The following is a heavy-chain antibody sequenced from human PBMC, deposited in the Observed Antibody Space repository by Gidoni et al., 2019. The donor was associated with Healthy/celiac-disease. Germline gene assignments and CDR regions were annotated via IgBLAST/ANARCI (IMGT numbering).Heavy chain of an antibody. CDR3: TRHPTVTTSGY. D-gene: IGHD4-17*01. J-gene: IGHJ4*02. V-gene: IGHV3-73*02. Sequence: EVQLVESGGGLVQPGGSLKLSCAASGFTFSGSAMHWVRQASGKGLEWVGRIRSKANSYATAYAASVKGRFTISRDDSKNTAYLQMNSLKTEDTAVYYCTRHPTVTTSGYWGQGTLVTVSS. CDR2: IRSKANSYAT. CDR1: GFTFSGSA.